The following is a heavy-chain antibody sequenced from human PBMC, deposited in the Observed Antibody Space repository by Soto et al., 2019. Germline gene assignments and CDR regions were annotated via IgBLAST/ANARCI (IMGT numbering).Heavy chain of an antibody. CDR3: ARDWAAALDY. D-gene: IGHD6-13*01. J-gene: IGHJ4*02. V-gene: IGHV3-21*01. CDR1: GFIFSDYS. Sequence: PWGSLRLSCAASGFIFSDYSMNWVRQAPGKGLEWVSSISGSRGYIYYGDSVKGRFTISRDNAKNSVVLQMNNLRADDTAVYYCARDWAAALDYWGPGTLVTVSS. CDR2: ISGSRGYI.